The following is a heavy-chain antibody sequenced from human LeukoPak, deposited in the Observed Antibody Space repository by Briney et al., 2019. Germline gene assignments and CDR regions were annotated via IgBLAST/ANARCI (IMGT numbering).Heavy chain of an antibody. CDR3: ARQEGSCFDY. V-gene: IGHV4-39*01. CDR2: IYYSGST. Sequence: SETLSLTCTVSGGSISSSSYYWGWIRQPPGKGLEWIGSIYYSGSTYYNPSLESRVTISVDTSKNQFSLKLSSVTAADTAVYYCARQEGSCFDYWGQGTLVTVSS. CDR1: GGSISSSSYY. D-gene: IGHD2-15*01. J-gene: IGHJ4*02.